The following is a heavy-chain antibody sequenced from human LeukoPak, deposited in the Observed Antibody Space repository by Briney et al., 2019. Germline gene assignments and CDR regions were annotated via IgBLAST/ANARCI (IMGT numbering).Heavy chain of an antibody. CDR1: GFTVSSNY. J-gene: IGHJ4*02. CDR3: ARDSPSRGWPLDY. Sequence: PGGSLRLSCAASGFTVSSNYMSWVRQAPGKGLEWVSVIYSGGSTYYADSVKGRFTISRDNSKNTLYLQMNSPRAEDTAVYYCARDSPSRGWPLDYWGQGTLVTVSS. V-gene: IGHV3-66*02. D-gene: IGHD6-19*01. CDR2: IYSGGST.